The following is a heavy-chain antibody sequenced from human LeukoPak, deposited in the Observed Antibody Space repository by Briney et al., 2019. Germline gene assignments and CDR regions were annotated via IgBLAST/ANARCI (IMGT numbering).Heavy chain of an antibody. V-gene: IGHV1-69*13. CDR3: ARATSANEYSYGFHFDH. J-gene: IGHJ4*02. CDR2: IIPIFGTA. D-gene: IGHD5-18*01. CDR1: GGTFSSYA. Sequence: GASVKVSCKASGGTFSSYAISWVRQAPGQGLEWMGGIIPIFGTANYAQKFQGRVTITEDESTSTAYMDLNYLRSDDTAVYFCARATSANEYSYGFHFDHWGQGTLVTVSS.